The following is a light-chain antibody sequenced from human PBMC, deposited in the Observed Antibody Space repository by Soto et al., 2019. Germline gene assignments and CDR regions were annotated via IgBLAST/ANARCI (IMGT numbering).Light chain of an antibody. CDR2: EVT. CDR1: SSDIGAYDY. CDR3: SSHAGSSAFYV. J-gene: IGLJ1*01. Sequence: QSALTQPASVSGSPGQSITISCTGTSSDIGAYDYVSWYQQYPGRVPKLLIHEVTNRPSGVSERFSGSKSGNTASLTISGLQTEDEADYYCSSHAGSSAFYVFGTGTKLTVL. V-gene: IGLV2-14*01.